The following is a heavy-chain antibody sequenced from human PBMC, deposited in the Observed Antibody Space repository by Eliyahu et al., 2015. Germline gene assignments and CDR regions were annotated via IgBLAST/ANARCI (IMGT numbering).Heavy chain of an antibody. D-gene: IGHD6-13*01. CDR3: AGGHSSNWRSLDY. Sequence: EVQLVESGGGLVQPGGSLRLSCXASGFTFSGYSMTWVRQAPGKGLGWVSFITSTSTFIYYADSVKGRFTISRDNAKNSLYLQMNSLKAEDTAVYYCAGGHSSNWRSLDYWGQGTLVTVSS. CDR1: GFTFSGYS. V-gene: IGHV3-21*02. CDR2: ITSTSTFI. J-gene: IGHJ4*02.